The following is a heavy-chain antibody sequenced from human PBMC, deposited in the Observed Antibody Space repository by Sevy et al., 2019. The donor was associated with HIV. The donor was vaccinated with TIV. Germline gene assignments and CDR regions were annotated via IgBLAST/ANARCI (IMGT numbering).Heavy chain of an antibody. CDR1: GVTFRSYG. J-gene: IGHJ6*02. D-gene: IGHD3-3*01. CDR3: AHSSGLYGYYYGMDV. Sequence: GSLRLPCSGSGVTFRSYGLPRGRQAPGQGAGRVAVITIDGSKKNHAESMKGRFTISRDNSKNTLYLEMSSLRPEDTAVYYCAHSSGLYGYYYGMDVWGQGTTVTVSS. V-gene: IGHV3-30*03. CDR2: ITIDGSKK.